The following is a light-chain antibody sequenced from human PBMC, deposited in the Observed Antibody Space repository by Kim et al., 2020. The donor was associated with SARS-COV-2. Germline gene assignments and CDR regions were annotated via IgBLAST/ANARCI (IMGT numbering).Light chain of an antibody. J-gene: IGKJ1*01. V-gene: IGKV3-20*01. CDR1: QSVTRNY. CDR2: GAS. CDR3: QQCGSSPPWT. Sequence: VLTQSPGTLSLSPGERATLSCRASQSVTRNYLAWYQQKPGQAPRLLIYGASSRATGIPDRFSGSGSGTDFTLTISRLEPEDFAVYYCQQCGSSPPWTFGQGTKVDIK.